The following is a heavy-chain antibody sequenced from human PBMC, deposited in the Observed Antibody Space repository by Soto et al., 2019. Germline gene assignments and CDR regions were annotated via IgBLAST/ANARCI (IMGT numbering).Heavy chain of an antibody. V-gene: IGHV3-23*01. Sequence: PGGSLRLSCAASGFIFSTYAMSWVRQAPGKGLEWVSVVGSGGGPTYYADSVRGRFTVSRDNSKNTLFLQMNSLTAEDTALYYCAKDRPFGATTGSTIDYWREGALVTVSS. CDR3: AKDRPFGATTGSTIDY. CDR1: GFIFSTYA. D-gene: IGHD1-26*01. CDR2: VGSGGGPT. J-gene: IGHJ4*02.